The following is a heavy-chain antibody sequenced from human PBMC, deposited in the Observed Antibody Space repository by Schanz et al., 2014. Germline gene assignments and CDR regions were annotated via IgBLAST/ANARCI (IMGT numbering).Heavy chain of an antibody. J-gene: IGHJ6*02. Sequence: VQLLESGGGLVKPGGSLRLSCAASGLTFSDYYMSWIRQAPGKGLEWVSFISSSGTSIYYADSVKGRFTISRDNAKNSLYLQMNSLRVEDTAVYYCARFWARYQYYGVDVWGQGTTVIVSS. CDR3: ARFWARYQYYGVDV. V-gene: IGHV3-11*01. CDR2: ISSSGTSI. D-gene: IGHD3-10*01. CDR1: GLTFSDYY.